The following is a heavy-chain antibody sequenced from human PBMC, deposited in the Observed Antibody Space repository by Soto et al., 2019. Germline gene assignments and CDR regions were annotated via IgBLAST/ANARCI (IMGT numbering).Heavy chain of an antibody. J-gene: IGHJ4*02. Sequence: PGESLKISCKGSGYTFASYWIGWVRQMPGKGLQWMGIIYPGDSDTRYSPSFQGLVTISVDKSINTASLHWSSLEASDTAMYYCARVQRVGSGGTCYIRFFDFWGQGTLVTVSS. D-gene: IGHD2-15*01. CDR3: ARVQRVGSGGTCYIRFFDF. CDR2: IYPGDSDT. V-gene: IGHV5-51*01. CDR1: GYTFASYW.